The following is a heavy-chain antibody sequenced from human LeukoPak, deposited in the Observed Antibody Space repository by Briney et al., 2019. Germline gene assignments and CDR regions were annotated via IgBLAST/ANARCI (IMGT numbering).Heavy chain of an antibody. D-gene: IGHD6-19*01. CDR3: ARGVSGWYYFDY. CDR1: GGSFSGYY. Sequence: SETLSPTCAVGGGSFSGYYWSWIRQPPGKGLEWIGEINPSGSTNYNPSLKSRVTISVDTSKNQFSLKLSSVTAADTAVYYCARGVSGWYYFDYWGQGTLVTVSS. CDR2: INPSGST. J-gene: IGHJ4*02. V-gene: IGHV4-34*01.